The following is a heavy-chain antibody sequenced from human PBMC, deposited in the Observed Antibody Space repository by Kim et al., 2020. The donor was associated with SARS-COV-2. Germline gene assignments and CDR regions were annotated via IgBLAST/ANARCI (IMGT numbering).Heavy chain of an antibody. V-gene: IGHV3-23*01. D-gene: IGHD3-10*01. Sequence: AASVGGRFTISRDNSKNTLFLQMDSLRVDDTAVYYCAKDLLYVPGRGYFDSWGQGVVVTVSS. CDR3: AKDLLYVPGRGYFDS. J-gene: IGHJ4*02.